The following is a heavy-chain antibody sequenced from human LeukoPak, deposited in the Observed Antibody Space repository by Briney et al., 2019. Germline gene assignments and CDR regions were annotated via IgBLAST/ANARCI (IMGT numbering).Heavy chain of an antibody. V-gene: IGHV3-53*01. CDR1: GFTVSSNY. CDR2: IYSTGST. D-gene: IGHD7-27*01. J-gene: IGHJ5*02. CDR3: ARANSATIPGVDP. Sequence: GGSLRLSCVVSGFTVSSNYMSWVRQAPGKGLEWVSVIYSTGSTFYADSVKSRFTISRDNSKNTVYLKMNSLRAEDTAVYYWARANSATIPGVDPWGQGTLVTVSS.